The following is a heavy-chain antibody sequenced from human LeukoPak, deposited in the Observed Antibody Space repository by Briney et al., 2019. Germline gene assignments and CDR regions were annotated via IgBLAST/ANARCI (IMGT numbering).Heavy chain of an antibody. J-gene: IGHJ4*02. CDR1: GFTFSSYA. Sequence: PGGSLRLSCAASGFTFSSYAMSWVRQAPGKGLEWVSAISGSGGSTYYADSVKGRFTISRDNSKNTQYLQMNSPRAEDTAVYYCAKRDYSNYDLDYWGQGTLVTVSS. CDR3: AKRDYSNYDLDY. V-gene: IGHV3-23*01. CDR2: ISGSGGST. D-gene: IGHD4-11*01.